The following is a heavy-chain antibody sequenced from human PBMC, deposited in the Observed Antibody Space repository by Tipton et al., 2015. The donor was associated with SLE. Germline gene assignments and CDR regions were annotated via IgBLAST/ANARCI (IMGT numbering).Heavy chain of an antibody. CDR2: IYYSGST. J-gene: IGHJ4*02. V-gene: IGHV4-39*07. CDR1: GGSISSSSYY. CDR3: ASLSRDGYNNLAY. Sequence: GSLRLSCTVSGGSISSSSYYWGWIRQPPGKGLEWIGSIYYSGSTYYNPSLKSRVTISVDTSKNQFSLKLSSVTAADTAVYYCASLSRDGYNNLAYWGQGTLVTVSS. D-gene: IGHD5-24*01.